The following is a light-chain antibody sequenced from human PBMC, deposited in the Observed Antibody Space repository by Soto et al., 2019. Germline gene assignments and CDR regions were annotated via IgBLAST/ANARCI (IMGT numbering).Light chain of an antibody. V-gene: IGKV1-5*01. CDR3: QQYNRYWT. CDR2: DAS. J-gene: IGKJ1*01. CDR1: QRVDRW. Sequence: DIQMTQSPATLSASVGDRVTITCRASQRVDRWLAWYQQKPGQAPKLLISDASTLESGVPSRFSGSGSVTEFTLTVSSLQPDDFATYYCQQYNRYWTFGQGTKVDIK.